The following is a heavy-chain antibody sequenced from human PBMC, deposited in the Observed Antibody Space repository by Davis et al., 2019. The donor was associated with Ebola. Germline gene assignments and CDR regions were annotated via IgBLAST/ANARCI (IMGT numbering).Heavy chain of an antibody. CDR1: GGSISSGSYY. Sequence: SETLSLTCTVSGGSISSGSYYWSWIRQPPGKGLEWIGYIYYSGSTYYNPSLKSRVTISVDTSKNQFSLKLSSVTAADTAVYYCARGNTYYYDSSGGNFDYWGQGTLVTVSS. D-gene: IGHD3-22*01. V-gene: IGHV4-30-4*08. J-gene: IGHJ4*02. CDR3: ARGNTYYYDSSGGNFDY. CDR2: IYYSGST.